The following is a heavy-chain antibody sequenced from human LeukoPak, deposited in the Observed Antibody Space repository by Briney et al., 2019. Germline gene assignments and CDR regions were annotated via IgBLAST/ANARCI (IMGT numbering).Heavy chain of an antibody. J-gene: IGHJ4*02. Sequence: PGGSLRLSCAASGFTFSSYAMHWARQAPGKGLEYVSAISSNGGSTYYANSVKGRFTISRDNSKNTLYLQMGSLRAEDMAVYYCARGGSPYYDSSGYYYGLGYWGQGTLVTVSS. CDR3: ARGGSPYYDSSGYYYGLGY. D-gene: IGHD3-22*01. CDR1: GFTFSSYA. CDR2: ISSNGGST. V-gene: IGHV3-64*01.